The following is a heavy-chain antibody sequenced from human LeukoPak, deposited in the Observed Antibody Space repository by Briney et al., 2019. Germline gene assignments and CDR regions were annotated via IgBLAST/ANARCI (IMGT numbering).Heavy chain of an antibody. V-gene: IGHV3-23*01. CDR2: ISGSGGNT. CDR3: AKRRTLLGLPDRHDAFDI. Sequence: PGGSLRLSCAASGFTFSNYALSWVRQAPGKGLEWVSTISGSGGNTYYADSVRGRFTISRDNSKNALYLQMNSLRAEDTAVYYCAKRRTLLGLPDRHDAFDIWGQGTMVTVSS. J-gene: IGHJ3*02. CDR1: GFTFSNYA. D-gene: IGHD5/OR15-5a*01.